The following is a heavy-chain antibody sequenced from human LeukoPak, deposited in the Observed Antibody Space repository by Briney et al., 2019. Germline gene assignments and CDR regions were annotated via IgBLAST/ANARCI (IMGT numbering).Heavy chain of an antibody. D-gene: IGHD3-22*01. J-gene: IGHJ3*02. V-gene: IGHV1-69*13. CDR1: GGTFSSYA. CDR3: ARDSEIVVARDAFGI. Sequence: GASVNVSCKASGGTFSSYAISWVRQAPGQGLEWMGGIIPIFGTANYAQKFQGRVTITADESTSTAYMELSSLRSEDTAVYYCARDSEIVVARDAFGIWGQGTMVTVSS. CDR2: IIPIFGTA.